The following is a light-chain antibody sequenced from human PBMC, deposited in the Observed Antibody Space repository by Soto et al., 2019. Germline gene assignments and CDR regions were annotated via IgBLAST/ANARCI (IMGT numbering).Light chain of an antibody. V-gene: IGKV3-15*01. Sequence: EIVMTQSPATLSVSPGERATLSCRASQSVSSNLAWYQQKPGQSPRLLIYGVSSRATGIPDRFRGSGSGTDFTLTISSLQSEDFAVYYCQQYNIWPWTFGQGTKVDIK. CDR3: QQYNIWPWT. CDR1: QSVSSN. CDR2: GVS. J-gene: IGKJ1*01.